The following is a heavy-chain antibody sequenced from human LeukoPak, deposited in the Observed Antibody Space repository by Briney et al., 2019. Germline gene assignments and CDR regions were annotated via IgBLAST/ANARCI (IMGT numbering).Heavy chain of an antibody. CDR1: GFTFKNYV. J-gene: IGHJ4*02. D-gene: IGHD6-19*01. V-gene: IGHV3-23*01. Sequence: PGGSLRLSCAASGFTFKNYVMRWVRQSPGKGLEWVSSISGSAADTYYADSVKGRFTVSRDNSKNTLYLQMNSLRVEDSALYYCAKTSAVAGTAVYYFDHWGRGTLVTVSS. CDR2: ISGSAADT. CDR3: AKTSAVAGTAVYYFDH.